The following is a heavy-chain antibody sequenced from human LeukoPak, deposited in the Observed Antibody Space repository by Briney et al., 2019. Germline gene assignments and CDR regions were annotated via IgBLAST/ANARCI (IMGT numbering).Heavy chain of an antibody. J-gene: IGHJ6*02. CDR3: AKVNWNYVAYYYYGMDV. V-gene: IGHV3-23*01. Sequence: PGGSLRLSCAASGFTFSSYEMNWVRQAPGKGLEWVSSISGNGVNTYYADSVKGRFTISRDNSKNTLSLQMNSLRAEDTAVYFCAKVNWNYVAYYYYGMDVWGQGTTVTVSS. D-gene: IGHD1-7*01. CDR1: GFTFSSYE. CDR2: ISGNGVNT.